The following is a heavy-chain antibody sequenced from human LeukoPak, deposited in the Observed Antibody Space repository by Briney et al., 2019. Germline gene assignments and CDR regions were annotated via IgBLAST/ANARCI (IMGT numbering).Heavy chain of an antibody. Sequence: KSGGSLRLSCAASGFTFSSYSMNWVRQAPGKGLEWVSSISTSSSYTYYADSVKGRFTISRDNANNSLYLQMNSLRAEDTAVYYFARGFRGIVVVPAIWGEGTMVTVSS. CDR2: ISTSSSYT. J-gene: IGHJ3*02. D-gene: IGHD2-2*01. V-gene: IGHV3-21*01. CDR3: ARGFRGIVVVPAI. CDR1: GFTFSSYS.